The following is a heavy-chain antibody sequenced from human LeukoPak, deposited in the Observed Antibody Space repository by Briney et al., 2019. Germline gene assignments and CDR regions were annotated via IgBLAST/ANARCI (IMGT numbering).Heavy chain of an antibody. V-gene: IGHV2-70*11. J-gene: IGHJ4*02. D-gene: IGHD4-17*01. CDR2: TDWNDAK. Sequence: TLSLTCAVYGGSFSGYYWSWIRQPPGKALEWLARTDWNDAKYYNRSLKTRLTISKDTSRDQVVLTMTNVDPLDTATYYCARSPNIRSGDYGDYFDYWGQGTLVTVSS. CDR3: ARSPNIRSGDYGDYFDY. CDR1: GGSFSGYY.